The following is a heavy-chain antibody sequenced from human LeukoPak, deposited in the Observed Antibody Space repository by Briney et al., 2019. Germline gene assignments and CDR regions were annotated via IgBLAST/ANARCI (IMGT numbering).Heavy chain of an antibody. CDR1: GGSFSGYY. V-gene: IGHV4-34*01. Sequence: SETLSLTCAVYGGSFSGYYWSWIRQPPGKGLEWIGEINHSGSTNYNPSLRSRVTISVDTSKNQFSLKLSSVTAADTAVYYCASHGYDSSGYYNSYFDYWGQGTLVTVSS. J-gene: IGHJ4*02. CDR2: INHSGST. D-gene: IGHD3-22*01. CDR3: ASHGYDSSGYYNSYFDY.